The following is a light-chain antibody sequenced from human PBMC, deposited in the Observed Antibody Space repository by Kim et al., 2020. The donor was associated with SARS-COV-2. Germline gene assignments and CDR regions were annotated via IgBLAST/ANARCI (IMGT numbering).Light chain of an antibody. J-gene: IGLJ3*02. CDR3: QTWDTGIRV. CDR1: SGHGTYA. Sequence: SVKLTGTLSSGHGTYAIAWHQQEPEKGPRYLMKVNSDGSHSKGDGIPARFSGSSSGAERYLTISSLQSEDEADYYCQTWDTGIRVFGGGTQLTVL. CDR2: VNSDGSH. V-gene: IGLV4-69*01.